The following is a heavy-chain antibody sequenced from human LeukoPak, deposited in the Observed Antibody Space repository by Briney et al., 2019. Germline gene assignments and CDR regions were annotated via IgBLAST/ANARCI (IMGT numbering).Heavy chain of an antibody. Sequence: PGGSLRLSCAASGFTFSSYGMHWVRQAPGKGLEWVAIISYDGSNKYYADSVKGRFTISRDNSKNTLYLQMNSLRAEDTALYYCANGYSSGCPDYWGQGTLVTVSS. CDR1: GFTFSSYG. J-gene: IGHJ4*02. D-gene: IGHD6-19*01. CDR2: ISYDGSNK. CDR3: ANGYSSGCPDY. V-gene: IGHV3-30*18.